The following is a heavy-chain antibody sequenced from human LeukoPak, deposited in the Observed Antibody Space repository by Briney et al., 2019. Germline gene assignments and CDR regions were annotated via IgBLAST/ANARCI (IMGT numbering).Heavy chain of an antibody. CDR1: GFTFSSYN. V-gene: IGHV3-21*01. CDR2: ISSSSSYI. CDR3: ARELIAEYSSSGFDY. J-gene: IGHJ4*02. D-gene: IGHD6-6*01. Sequence: GGSLRLSCAASGFTFSSYNMNWVRQAPGKGLEWVSSISSSSSYIYYADSVKGRFTISRDNAKNSLYLQMNSLRAEDTAVYYCARELIAEYSSSGFDYWGQGTLVTVSS.